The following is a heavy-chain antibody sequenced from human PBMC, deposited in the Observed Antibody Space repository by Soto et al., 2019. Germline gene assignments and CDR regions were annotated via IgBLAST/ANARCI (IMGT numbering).Heavy chain of an antibody. CDR3: ARERGTVGDFDY. CDR1: GGSISSYY. Sequence: QVQLQESGPGLVKPSETLSLTCTVSGGSISSYYWSWIRQPPGKGLEWIGYIYYSGSTNYNPSLKSRVTISVDSSKNQFSLKLSSVTAADTAVYYCARERGTVGDFDYWGQGTPVTVSS. CDR2: IYYSGST. D-gene: IGHD3-16*01. V-gene: IGHV4-59*01. J-gene: IGHJ4*02.